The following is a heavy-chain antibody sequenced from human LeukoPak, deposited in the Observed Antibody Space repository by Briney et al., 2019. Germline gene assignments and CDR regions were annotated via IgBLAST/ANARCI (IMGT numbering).Heavy chain of an antibody. Sequence: PSETLSLTGTVSGASFSSSTYYWGWIRQPPGKGLEWIGSIYYSGSTYYNPSLKSRVTMSVDTSKNQFSLKLSSVTAADTAVYYCARHARGIAAAGTRPFDYWGQGTLVTASS. J-gene: IGHJ4*02. CDR3: ARHARGIAAAGTRPFDY. CDR2: IYYSGST. D-gene: IGHD6-13*01. CDR1: GASFSSSTYY. V-gene: IGHV4-39*01.